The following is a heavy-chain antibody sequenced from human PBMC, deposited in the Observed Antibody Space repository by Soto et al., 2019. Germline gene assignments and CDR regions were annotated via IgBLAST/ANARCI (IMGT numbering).Heavy chain of an antibody. J-gene: IGHJ4*02. CDR1: GFTFSSYE. CDR2: ISSSGSTI. Sequence: GGSLRLSCAASGFTFSSYEMNWVRQAPGKGLEWVSYISSSGSTIYYADSVKGRFTISRDNAKNSLYLQMNSLRDDDTAVYYCATFPNYYGGWGQGTLVTVSS. V-gene: IGHV3-48*03. CDR3: ATFPNYYGG.